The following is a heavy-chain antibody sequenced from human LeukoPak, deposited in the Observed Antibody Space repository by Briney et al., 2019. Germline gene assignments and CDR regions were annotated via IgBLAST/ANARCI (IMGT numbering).Heavy chain of an antibody. V-gene: IGHV1-69*04. CDR3: ASSWFGEGPVAFDI. Sequence: SVKVSCKASGYSFTRYGMTWVRQAPGQGLEWMGRIIPILGIANYAQKFQGRVTITADKSTSTAYMELSSLRSEDTAVYYCASSWFGEGPVAFDIWGQGTMVTISS. CDR2: IIPILGIA. CDR1: GYSFTRYG. D-gene: IGHD3-10*01. J-gene: IGHJ3*02.